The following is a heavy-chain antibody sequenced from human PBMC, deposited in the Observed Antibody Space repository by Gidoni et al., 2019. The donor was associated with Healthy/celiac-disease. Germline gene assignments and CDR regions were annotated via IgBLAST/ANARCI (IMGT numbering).Heavy chain of an antibody. J-gene: IGHJ5*02. CDR2: SNPNSGGT. V-gene: IGHV1-2*06. CDR1: GYTFTGYY. CDR3: ARTGTRGNWFDP. Sequence: QVQLVQTGAEVKKPGAAVQVSCQASGYTFTGYYLHWVRQAPGQGLEWMGRSNPNSGGTNYSQQFPGRVTMTRDPSISTAYMELSRLRSDDTAVYYCARTGTRGNWFDPWGQGTLVTVSS. D-gene: IGHD1-7*01.